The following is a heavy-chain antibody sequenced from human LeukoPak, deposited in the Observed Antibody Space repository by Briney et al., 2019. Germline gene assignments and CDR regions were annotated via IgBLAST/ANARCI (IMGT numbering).Heavy chain of an antibody. V-gene: IGHV3-30*04. Sequence: GRSLRLSCAASGFAFSSYAMHWVRQAPGKGLEWVAVISYDGSNKYYADSVKGRFTISRDNSKNTLYLQMNSLRAEDTAVYYCAKDLGISGWVSFDYWGQGTLVTVSS. CDR1: GFAFSSYA. CDR3: AKDLGISGWVSFDY. CDR2: ISYDGSNK. D-gene: IGHD6-19*01. J-gene: IGHJ4*02.